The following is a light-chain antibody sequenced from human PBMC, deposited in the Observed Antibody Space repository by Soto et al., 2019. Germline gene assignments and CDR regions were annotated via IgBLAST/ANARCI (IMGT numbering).Light chain of an antibody. V-gene: IGLV2-14*01. Sequence: QSALTQPASVSGSPGQSITISCTGTSSDVGGYNYVSWYQQHPGKAPKLMIYDVSNRPSGVSNRFSGSKSGNTASLTISGLQAEDEADYYCSSYTCSSPVVFGGGTTLTVL. CDR1: SSDVGGYNY. CDR2: DVS. CDR3: SSYTCSSPVV. J-gene: IGLJ2*01.